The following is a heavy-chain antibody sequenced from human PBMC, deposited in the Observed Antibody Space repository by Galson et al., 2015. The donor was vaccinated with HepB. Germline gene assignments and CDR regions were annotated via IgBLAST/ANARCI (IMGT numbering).Heavy chain of an antibody. Sequence: SLRLSCAASGFIFGSYTMRWVRQAPGKGLEWVSAINPTSEYIYYADSVQGRFTVSRDNYKNTLYLQMNSLRAEDSAIYYCAKARLMTTTFEMDVWGQGTTVTASS. CDR2: INPTSEYI. CDR1: GFIFGSYT. J-gene: IGHJ6*02. D-gene: IGHD4-17*01. CDR3: AKARLMTTTFEMDV. V-gene: IGHV3-23*01.